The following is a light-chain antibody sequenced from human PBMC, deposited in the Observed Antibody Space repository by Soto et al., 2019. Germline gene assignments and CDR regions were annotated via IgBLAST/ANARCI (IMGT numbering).Light chain of an antibody. V-gene: IGKV2-30*01. CDR3: MQGGHWPWT. CDR2: KVS. CDR1: KTPQYSDGKTY. J-gene: IGKJ1*01. Sequence: DVGLTQLPPSLPVTLGKPAPISSRSSKTPQYSDGKTYLNWFLQRPGQSPRRLIYKVSNRDSGVPDRFSGSASGTDFTLKISRVEAEDVGIYYCMQGGHWPWTFGQGTKVDIK.